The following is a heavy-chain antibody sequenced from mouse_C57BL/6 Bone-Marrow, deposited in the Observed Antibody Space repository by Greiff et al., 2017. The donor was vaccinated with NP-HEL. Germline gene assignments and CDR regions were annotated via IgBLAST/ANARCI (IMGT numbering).Heavy chain of an antibody. V-gene: IGHV2-2*01. CDR3: ARNFPIITTKGVAMDY. Sequence: QVQLKQSGPGLVQPSQSLSITCTVSGFSLTSYGVHWVRQSPGKGLAWLGVIWSGGSTDYNAAFISRLSISKDNSKSQVFFKMNSLQADDTAIYYCARNFPIITTKGVAMDYWGQGTSVTVSS. J-gene: IGHJ4*01. CDR2: IWSGGST. CDR1: GFSLTSYG. D-gene: IGHD1-1*01.